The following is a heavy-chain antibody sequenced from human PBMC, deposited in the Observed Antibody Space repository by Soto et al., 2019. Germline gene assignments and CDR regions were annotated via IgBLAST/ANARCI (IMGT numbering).Heavy chain of an antibody. CDR2: ISGSGGST. D-gene: IGHD1-26*01. CDR1: GFTFSSYA. V-gene: IGHV3-23*01. J-gene: IGHJ3*02. CDR3: AKGVGATTLSPFDAFDI. Sequence: GGSLRLSCAASGFTFSSYAMSWVRQAPGKGLEWVSAISGSGGSTYYADSVKGRFTISRDNSKNTLYLQMNSLRAEDTAVYYCAKGVGATTLSPFDAFDIWGQGTMVTVSS.